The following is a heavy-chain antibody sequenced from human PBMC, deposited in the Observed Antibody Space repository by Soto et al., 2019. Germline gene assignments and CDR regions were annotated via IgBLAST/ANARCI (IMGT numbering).Heavy chain of an antibody. CDR3: AREDRDRETGLVPAAIDGMDV. D-gene: IGHD2-2*01. V-gene: IGHV1-69*08. Sequence: QVQLVQSGAEVKKPGSSVKVSCKASGGTFSRYSITWVRQAPGHGLEWIGRIIPIFGIASYAQKFQGRVTITADESTSTSYTELSGLRSDDTAVYYCAREDRDRETGLVPAAIDGMDVWGQGTTGTVSS. J-gene: IGHJ6*02. CDR1: GGTFSRYS. CDR2: IIPIFGIA.